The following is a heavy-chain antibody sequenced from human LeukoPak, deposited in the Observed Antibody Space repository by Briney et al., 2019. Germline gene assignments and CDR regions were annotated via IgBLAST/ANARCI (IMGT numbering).Heavy chain of an antibody. D-gene: IGHD3-16*02. J-gene: IGHJ4*02. CDR1: GFTFSNAW. V-gene: IGHV3-15*01. CDR3: TTGVMITFGGVIVFDY. CDR2: IKSKTDGGTT. Sequence: GSLRLSCAASGFTFSNAWMSWVRQAPGKGLEWVGRIKSKTDGGTTDYAAPVKGRFTISRDDSKNTLYPQMNSLKTEDTAVYYCTTGVMITFGGVIVFDYWGQGTLVTVSS.